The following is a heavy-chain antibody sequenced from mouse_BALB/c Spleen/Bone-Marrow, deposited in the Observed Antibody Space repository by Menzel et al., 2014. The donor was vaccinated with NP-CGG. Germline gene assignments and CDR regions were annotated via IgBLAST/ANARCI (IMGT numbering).Heavy chain of an antibody. Sequence: EVKLVESGGGLVQPGGSLRLSCATSGFTFPDYYMSWVRQPPGKALEWLGFIRNKANGYTTEYSASVKGRFTISRDNSQSILYLQMNTLRAEDSATYYCARGGNVLDYWGQGTTLTVSS. CDR1: GFTFPDYY. J-gene: IGHJ2*01. CDR3: ARGGNVLDY. CDR2: IRNKANGYTT. V-gene: IGHV7-3*02.